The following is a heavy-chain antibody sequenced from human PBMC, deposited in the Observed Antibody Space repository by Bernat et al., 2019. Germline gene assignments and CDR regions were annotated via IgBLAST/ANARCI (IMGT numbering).Heavy chain of an antibody. Sequence: GGAGGGWVEPGGGVRRAGAGSGFTFSSYDRHWVRQATGKGLEWVSAIGTAGDTYYPGSVKGRFTISRENAKNSLYLQMNSLRAGDTAVYYCARGSGYDILTGYHWYFDLWGRGTLVTVSS. V-gene: IGHV3-13*04. D-gene: IGHD3-9*01. CDR2: IGTAGDT. CDR3: ARGSGYDILTGYHWYFDL. CDR1: GFTFSSYD. J-gene: IGHJ2*01.